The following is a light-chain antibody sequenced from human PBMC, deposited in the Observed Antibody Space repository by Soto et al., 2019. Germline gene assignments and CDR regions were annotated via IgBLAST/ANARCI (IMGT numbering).Light chain of an antibody. J-gene: IGKJ4*01. Sequence: EIVMTQSPATLSVSPGERATLSCRASQSVSSNLAWYQQKPSQAPRLLIYGASTRATDIAARISGSGSGTEFTLTISRLPSGDFAVYYCQQYNKWPLTFGGGTKVEIK. CDR1: QSVSSN. V-gene: IGKV3-15*01. CDR2: GAS. CDR3: QQYNKWPLT.